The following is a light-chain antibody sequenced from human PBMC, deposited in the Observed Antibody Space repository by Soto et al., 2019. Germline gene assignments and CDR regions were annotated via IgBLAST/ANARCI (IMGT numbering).Light chain of an antibody. V-gene: IGKV3-20*01. J-gene: IGKJ4*01. CDR1: QSVSSSH. CDR2: GAS. CDR3: QQYGSSPPLT. Sequence: EIVLTQSPGTLSLSPGARATLSCRASQSVSSSHLAWYQQKPGQAPRLLIYGASSRATGIPDRFSGSGSGTDFTLTISRLEPEDFVVYYCQQYGSSPPLTFGGGTKVEIK.